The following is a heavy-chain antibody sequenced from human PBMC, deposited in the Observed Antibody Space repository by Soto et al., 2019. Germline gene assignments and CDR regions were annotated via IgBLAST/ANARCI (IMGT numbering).Heavy chain of an antibody. D-gene: IGHD2-15*01. V-gene: IGHV1-46*03. Sequence: ASVKVSCKASGYTFTSYYMHWVRQAPGQGLEWMGIINPSGGSTSYAQKFQGRVTMTRDTSTSTVYMELSSLRSEDTAVYYFARGGRYCSGGSCYSTEYFQHWGQGTLVTVSS. CDR2: INPSGGST. CDR1: GYTFTSYY. J-gene: IGHJ1*01. CDR3: ARGGRYCSGGSCYSTEYFQH.